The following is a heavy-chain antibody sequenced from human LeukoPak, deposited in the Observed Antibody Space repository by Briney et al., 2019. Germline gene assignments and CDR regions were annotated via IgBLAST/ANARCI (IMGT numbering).Heavy chain of an antibody. Sequence: SETLSLTCTVSGGSISSYYWSWIRQPAGKGLEWIGRIYYSGSTNYNPSLKSRVTISVDTSKNQFSLKLSSVTAADTAVYYCVSLNYAPYYYYYMDVWGKGTTVTVSS. CDR2: IYYSGST. CDR1: GGSISSYY. D-gene: IGHD4-11*01. V-gene: IGHV4-4*07. J-gene: IGHJ6*03. CDR3: VSLNYAPYYYYYMDV.